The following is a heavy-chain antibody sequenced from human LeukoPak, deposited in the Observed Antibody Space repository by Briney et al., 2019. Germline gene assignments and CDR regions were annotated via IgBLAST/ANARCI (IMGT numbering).Heavy chain of an antibody. Sequence: PGGSLRLSCAASGFTVSNNYMSWVRQAPGKGLEWVSLIYSGGSTYYADSVKGRFTISRDNSKNTLYLQMNSLRAEDTAVYYCARGVYYYYMDVWGKGTTVTVSS. CDR1: GFTVSNNY. CDR3: ARGVYYYYMDV. J-gene: IGHJ6*03. CDR2: IYSGGST. V-gene: IGHV3-66*01.